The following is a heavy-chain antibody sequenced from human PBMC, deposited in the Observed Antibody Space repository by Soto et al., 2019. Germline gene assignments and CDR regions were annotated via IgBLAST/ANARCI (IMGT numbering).Heavy chain of an antibody. CDR3: ARGLFGQQWLVGFDT. V-gene: IGHV1-69*01. CDR2: TFPMFATA. Sequence: QVHLVQSGAEVKKPGSSVKVSCKASGGSFSNYIFAWVRQAPGQGLEWMGVTFPMFATAQYAQKLQGRVTITADESTSTVYMDLTSLTSDDTAVYYCARGLFGQQWLVGFDTWGQGTLVTVSS. J-gene: IGHJ4*02. CDR1: GGSFSNYI. D-gene: IGHD6-19*01.